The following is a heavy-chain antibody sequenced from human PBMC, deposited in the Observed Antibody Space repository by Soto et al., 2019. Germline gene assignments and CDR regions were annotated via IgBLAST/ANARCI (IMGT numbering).Heavy chain of an antibody. CDR3: ARCFYFKDAMGV. D-gene: IGHD3-10*01. CDR2: INPLGGST. CDR1: GYTFTSYY. V-gene: IGHV1-46*03. J-gene: IGHJ6*04. Sequence: ASVKVSCKTSGYTFTSYYLHWVRQAPGQGLEWMGIINPLGGSTNYAQMFQGRVTMIRDTSTSTVYMELTSLKYEDTAVYYCARCFYFKDAMGVWGKGTRVTVPS.